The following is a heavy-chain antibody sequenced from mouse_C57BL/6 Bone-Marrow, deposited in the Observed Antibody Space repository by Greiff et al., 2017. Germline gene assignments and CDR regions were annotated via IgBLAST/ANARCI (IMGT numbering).Heavy chain of an antibody. V-gene: IGHV1-26*01. CDR3: ARWGAWYFDV. CDR2: INPNNGGT. CDR1: GYTFTDYY. Sequence: EVQLQQSGPELVKPGASVKISCKASGYTFTDYYMNWVKQSHGKSLEWIGDINPNNGGTSYNQKFKGKATLTVDKSSSTADMELRSLTSEDSAVYYCARWGAWYFDVWGAGTTVTVSS. J-gene: IGHJ1*01.